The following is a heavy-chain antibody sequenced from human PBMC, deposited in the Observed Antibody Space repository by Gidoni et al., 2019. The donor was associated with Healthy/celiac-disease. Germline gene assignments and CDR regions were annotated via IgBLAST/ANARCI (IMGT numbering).Heavy chain of an antibody. CDR3: AKESEAPTNGDLFDY. Sequence: EVQLLESGGGLVQPGGSLRLSCAASGFTFSSYAMSWVRPAPGKGLEWVSSISGSGGSTYDADSVKGRFTISRDNSKNTLYLQMNSLRAEDTAVYYCAKESEAPTNGDLFDYWGQGTLVTVSS. D-gene: IGHD4-17*01. CDR1: GFTFSSYA. V-gene: IGHV3-23*01. CDR2: ISGSGGST. J-gene: IGHJ4*02.